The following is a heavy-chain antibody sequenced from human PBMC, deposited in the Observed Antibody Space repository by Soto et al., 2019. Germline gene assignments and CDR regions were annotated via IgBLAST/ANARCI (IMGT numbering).Heavy chain of an antibody. V-gene: IGHV4-39*07. J-gene: IGHJ4*02. CDR3: ARSPSGALLADY. D-gene: IGHD2-8*02. CDR1: GGSISSSSYY. Sequence: PSETLSLTCTVSGGSISSSSYYWGWIRQPPGKGLEWIGSIYYSGSTYYNPSLKSRVTISVDTSKNQFSLKLSSVTAADTAVYYCARSPSGALLADYWGQGTLFTVS. CDR2: IYYSGST.